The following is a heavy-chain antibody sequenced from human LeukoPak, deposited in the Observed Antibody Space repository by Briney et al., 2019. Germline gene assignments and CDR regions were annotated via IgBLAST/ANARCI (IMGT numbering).Heavy chain of an antibody. V-gene: IGHV1-18*01. CDR1: GYTFTSYG. Sequence: ASVKVSCKASGYTFTSYGISWVRQAPGQGLEWMGWISAYNGNTNYAQKLQGRVTMTTDTYTSTAYKELRSLRSDDTAVYYCARDPSSSWYEGSWFDPWGQGTLVTVSS. D-gene: IGHD6-13*01. CDR2: ISAYNGNT. CDR3: ARDPSSSWYEGSWFDP. J-gene: IGHJ5*02.